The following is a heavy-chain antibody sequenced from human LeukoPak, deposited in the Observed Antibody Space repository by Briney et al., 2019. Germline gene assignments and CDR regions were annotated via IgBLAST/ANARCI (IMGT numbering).Heavy chain of an antibody. D-gene: IGHD2-2*02. CDR1: GFTFSSYS. CDR2: ISYDGNNK. J-gene: IGHJ4*02. V-gene: IGHV3-30-3*01. CDR3: ARLPGYCSSNSCYKMTIPFDY. Sequence: GGSLRLSCSASGFTFSSYSMHWVRQAPGKGLEWVAVISYDGNNKYDADSVKGRYTISRDNSKNTLYLQMNSLRAEDTAVYYCARLPGYCSSNSCYKMTIPFDYWGQGTLVTVSS.